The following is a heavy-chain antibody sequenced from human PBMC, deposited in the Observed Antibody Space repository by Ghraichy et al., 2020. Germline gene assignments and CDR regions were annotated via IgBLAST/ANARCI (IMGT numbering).Heavy chain of an antibody. CDR1: GGSFSGYY. Sequence: SQTLSLTCAVYGGSFSGYYWSWIRQPPGKGLEWIGEINHSGSTNYNPSLKSRVTISVDTSKNQFSLKLSSVTAADTAVYYCAIRLERRSLWFGELFHRPIDYWGQGTLVTVSS. CDR2: INHSGST. D-gene: IGHD3-10*01. J-gene: IGHJ4*02. V-gene: IGHV4-34*01. CDR3: AIRLERRSLWFGELFHRPIDY.